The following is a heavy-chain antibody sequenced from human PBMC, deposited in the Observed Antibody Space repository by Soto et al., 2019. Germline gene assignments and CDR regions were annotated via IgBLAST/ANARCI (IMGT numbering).Heavy chain of an antibody. Sequence: QVQLVQSGAEVKKPGASVKVSCKASGYTFTGYYMHWVRQAPGQGLEWMGWINPSSGGTNYAQKFQGCLTRTRDTSISTAYMELSRLRSDDPAVYYCATVLFLGFGGCTGDYGMDVWGQGTTVTVSS. CDR3: ATVLFLGFGGCTGDYGMDV. D-gene: IGHD3-10*01. CDR2: INPSSGGT. V-gene: IGHV1-2*04. CDR1: GYTFTGYY. J-gene: IGHJ6*02.